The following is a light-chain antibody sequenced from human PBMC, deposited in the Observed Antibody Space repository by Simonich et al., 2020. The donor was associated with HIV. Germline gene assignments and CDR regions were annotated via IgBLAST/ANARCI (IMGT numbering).Light chain of an antibody. J-gene: IGKJ1*01. CDR2: CAS. CDR3: QQYYTTPWT. Sequence: DIVMTQSPDSLAVSLGERATINCKSSQSVLYNSNNKNYLAWYQQKPGQPPKLLIYCASTRSSGVPDRFSGSGSGTDFTLTISSLQAEDVAVYYCQQYYTTPWTFGQGTKVEI. CDR1: QSVLYNSNNKNY. V-gene: IGKV4-1*01.